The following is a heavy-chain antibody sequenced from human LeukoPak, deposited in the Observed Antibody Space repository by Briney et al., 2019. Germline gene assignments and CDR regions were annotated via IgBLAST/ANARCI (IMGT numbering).Heavy chain of an antibody. CDR3: ARELQLQIDY. CDR1: GGSFSGYY. Sequence: SETLSLTCAVYGGSFSGYYWSWIRQPPGKGLEWIGEINHSGSTNYNPSLKSRVTISVDTSKNQFSLKLSSVTAADTAVYYCARELQLQIDYWGQGTLVTVSS. D-gene: IGHD1-7*01. J-gene: IGHJ4*02. V-gene: IGHV4-34*01. CDR2: INHSGST.